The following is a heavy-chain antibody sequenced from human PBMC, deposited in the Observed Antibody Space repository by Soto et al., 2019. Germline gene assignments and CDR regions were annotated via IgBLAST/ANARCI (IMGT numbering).Heavy chain of an antibody. CDR2: IYHSGST. CDR3: ATSYGNAWYTY. J-gene: IGHJ4*02. CDR1: GGSISSGGYS. Sequence: SETLSLTWAVSGGSISSGGYSWSWIRQPPGKGLEWIGYIYHSGSTYYNPSLKSRVTISVDRSKNQFTLQLTSVTVADTAVYYCATSYGNAWYTYWGQGTQVTVSS. D-gene: IGHD6-13*01. V-gene: IGHV4-30-2*01.